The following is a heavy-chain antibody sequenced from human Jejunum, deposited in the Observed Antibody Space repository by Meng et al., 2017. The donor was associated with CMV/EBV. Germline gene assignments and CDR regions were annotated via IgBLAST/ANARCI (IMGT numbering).Heavy chain of an antibody. D-gene: IGHD6-19*01. CDR3: ARDHSVRGWHKWFDP. CDR1: IISSAYY. Sequence: IISSAYYWVWIRQAPGKGLEWIAGAFCSGTAYCNPSLKSRVTMSVDTSKNQFSLNLYSMTAADTAVYYCARDHSVRGWHKWFDPWGQGTLVTVSS. J-gene: IGHJ5*02. CDR2: AFCSGTA. V-gene: IGHV4-39*07.